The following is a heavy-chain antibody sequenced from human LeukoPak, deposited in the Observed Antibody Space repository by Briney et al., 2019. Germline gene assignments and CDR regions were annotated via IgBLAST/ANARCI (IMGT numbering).Heavy chain of an antibody. CDR2: INHSGST. V-gene: IGHV4-34*01. Sequence: SETLSLTCAVYGGSFSGYYWSWIRQPPGKGLEWIGEINHSGSTNYNPSLKSRVTISVDTSKNQFSLKLSSVTAADTAVYYCAATFYGDAFDIWGQGTMVTVSS. D-gene: IGHD4-17*01. J-gene: IGHJ3*02. CDR1: GGSFSGYY. CDR3: AATFYGDAFDI.